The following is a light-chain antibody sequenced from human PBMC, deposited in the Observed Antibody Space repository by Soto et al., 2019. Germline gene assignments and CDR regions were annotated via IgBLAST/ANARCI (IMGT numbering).Light chain of an antibody. V-gene: IGKV1-5*03. CDR3: QQYQSYLT. CDR2: KAS. CDR1: QSISSW. Sequence: DIQMTQSPSTLSASVGDRVTITCRASQSISSWLAWYQQKPGKAPKLLIYKASSLESGVPSRFSGSGSGTEFTLTTSSLQPDDFATYYCQQYQSYLTFGQGTKVEIK. J-gene: IGKJ1*01.